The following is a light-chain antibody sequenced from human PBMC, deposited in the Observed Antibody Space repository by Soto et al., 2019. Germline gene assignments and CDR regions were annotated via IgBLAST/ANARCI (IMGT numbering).Light chain of an antibody. CDR1: QDISRF. V-gene: IGKV1-17*03. J-gene: IGKJ2*01. CDR3: LQHNSYPYT. Sequence: DVQMTQSPSAMSASVGDRVTITCRASQDISRFVAWFQQKPGKAPERLIYETSNLQPGVPSRFSGSGSGTEFTLAISGLQPEDYATYYCLQHNSYPYTFGHGTKLEIK. CDR2: ETS.